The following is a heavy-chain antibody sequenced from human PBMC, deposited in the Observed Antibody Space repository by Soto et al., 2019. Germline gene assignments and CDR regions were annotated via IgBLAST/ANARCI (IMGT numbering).Heavy chain of an antibody. J-gene: IGHJ3*01. CDR1: GYTFSGFA. V-gene: IGHV1-3*01. Sequence: ASVKVSCKASGYTFSGFAIHWVRQAPGQSLEWMGWINAGSAKTKYSQIFQDRVTFTKDTSASTVFMELSSLSSEDTAVYYCARINSPQAAFDFWGQGTKVTVSS. CDR2: INAGSAKT. CDR3: ARINSPQAAFDF.